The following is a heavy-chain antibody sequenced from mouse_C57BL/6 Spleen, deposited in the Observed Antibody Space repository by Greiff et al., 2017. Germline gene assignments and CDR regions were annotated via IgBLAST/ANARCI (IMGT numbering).Heavy chain of an antibody. CDR3: GVSSRYFDY. J-gene: IGHJ2*01. CDR1: GYTFTDYE. Sequence: VKLQESGAELVRPGASVTLSCKASGYTFTDYEMHWVKQTPVHGLAWIGAIDPETGGTAYNQKFKGKAILTADKSSSTAYMELRSLTSEASAVYYHGVSSRYFDYWGQGTTLTVSS. V-gene: IGHV1-15*01. D-gene: IGHD1-1*01. CDR2: IDPETGGT.